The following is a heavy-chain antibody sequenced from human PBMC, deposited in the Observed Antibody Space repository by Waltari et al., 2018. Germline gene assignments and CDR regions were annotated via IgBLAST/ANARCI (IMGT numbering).Heavy chain of an antibody. J-gene: IGHJ3*02. CDR2: IDWDDDK. CDR1: GFSLSTSGMR. V-gene: IGHV2-70*04. CDR3: ARTRSIVGATTFAFDI. Sequence: QVTLKESGPALVKPTQTLTLTCTFSGFSLSTSGMRVSWIRQPPGKALEWLARIDWDDDKFYSTSLKTRLTISKDTSKNQVVLTMTNMDPVDTATYYCARTRSIVGATTFAFDIWGQGTTVTVSS. D-gene: IGHD1-26*01.